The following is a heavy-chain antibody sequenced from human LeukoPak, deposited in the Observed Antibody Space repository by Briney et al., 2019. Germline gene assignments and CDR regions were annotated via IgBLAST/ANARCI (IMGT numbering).Heavy chain of an antibody. J-gene: IGHJ4*02. CDR2: IYYSGST. D-gene: IGHD5/OR15-5a*01. V-gene: IGHV4-31*03. CDR3: ASSFYDHRGFFDY. CDR1: GGSISSGGYY. Sequence: SETLSLTCTVSGGSISSGGYYWSWIRQPPGKGLEWIGYIYYSGSTYYNPSLKSRVTISVDTSKNQFSLKLSSVTAADTAVYYCASSFYDHRGFFDYWGQGTLVTVSS.